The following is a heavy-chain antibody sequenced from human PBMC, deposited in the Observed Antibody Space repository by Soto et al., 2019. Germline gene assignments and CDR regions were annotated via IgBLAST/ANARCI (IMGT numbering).Heavy chain of an antibody. D-gene: IGHD2-15*01. CDR3: AKRAPDCSGGSCYPNWYFDL. CDR1: GFTFSSYA. V-gene: IGHV3-23*01. Sequence: EVQLLESGGGLVQPGGPLRLPCAAPGFTFSSYAMSWVRQAPGKGLEWVSAIRGSGGSTYYADSVKGRFTISRDNSKNTLYLQMNSLRAEDTAVYYCAKRAPDCSGGSCYPNWYFDLWGRGTLVTVSS. J-gene: IGHJ2*01. CDR2: IRGSGGST.